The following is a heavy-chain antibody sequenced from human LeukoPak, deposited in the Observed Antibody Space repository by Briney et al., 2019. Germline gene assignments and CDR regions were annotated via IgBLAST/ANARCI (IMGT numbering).Heavy chain of an antibody. Sequence: GGSLSLSCAASGFTFSLYGIHWIRQAPGKGLEWVAFIQNDGSNKYYADSVKGRFTISRDNSKNTLYLQMNSLRPDDTAMYYCAKDRIVLVTATFDYWGQGTLVTVSS. CDR2: IQNDGSNK. V-gene: IGHV3-30*02. CDR1: GFTFSLYG. D-gene: IGHD2-21*02. J-gene: IGHJ4*02. CDR3: AKDRIVLVTATFDY.